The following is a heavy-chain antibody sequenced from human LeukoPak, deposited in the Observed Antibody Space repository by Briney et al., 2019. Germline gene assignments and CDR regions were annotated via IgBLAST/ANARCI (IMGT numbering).Heavy chain of an antibody. D-gene: IGHD1-26*01. Sequence: SETLSLTCTVSGGSISSSSYYWGWIRQPPGKGLEWIGSMYYSGTTYYNSSLKSRVTISVDTSNNQFSLKLSSVTAADTAVYYCARDTVGATFPGAFDIWGQGTMVTVSS. J-gene: IGHJ3*02. CDR3: ARDTVGATFPGAFDI. V-gene: IGHV4-39*07. CDR1: GGSISSSSYY. CDR2: MYYSGTT.